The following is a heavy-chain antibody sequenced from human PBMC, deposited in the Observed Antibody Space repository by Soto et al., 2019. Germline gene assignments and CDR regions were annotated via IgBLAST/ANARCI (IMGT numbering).Heavy chain of an antibody. V-gene: IGHV3-23*01. Sequence: EVQLLESGGGLVQPGGSLRLSCAASGFSFSSYAMTWVRQAPGMGLDWVSSLSGGGGASYYADAVNGRFTISRDNSKDTLYLQMNSLRAEDTAVYYCARGRSGWYYFDYWGQGTLVTVSS. J-gene: IGHJ4*02. D-gene: IGHD6-19*01. CDR1: GFSFSSYA. CDR3: ARGRSGWYYFDY. CDR2: LSGGGGAS.